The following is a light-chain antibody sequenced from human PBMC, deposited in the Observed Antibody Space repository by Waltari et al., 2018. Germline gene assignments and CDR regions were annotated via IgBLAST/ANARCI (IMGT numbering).Light chain of an antibody. CDR2: GAS. CDR3: QQYNNWPPGVT. V-gene: IGKV3-15*01. J-gene: IGKJ3*01. CDR1: QSVSSN. Sequence: EIVMTQSTATLSASPGERATLSCRASQSVSSNLSWYQQKPGQAPRLLIYGASTRATGIPARFSGSGSGTEFTLTISSLQSEDFAVYYCQQYNNWPPGVTFGPGTKVDIK.